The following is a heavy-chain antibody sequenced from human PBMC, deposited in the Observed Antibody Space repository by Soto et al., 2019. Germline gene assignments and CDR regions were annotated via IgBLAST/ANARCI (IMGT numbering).Heavy chain of an antibody. V-gene: IGHV3-23*01. CDR2: ISGSGGST. CDR1: GFTFSSYA. J-gene: IGHJ6*02. D-gene: IGHD5-18*01. CDR3: AKGTTGYSYDDYGMDV. Sequence: GGSLRLSCAASGFTFSSYAMSWVRQAPGKGLEWVSAISGSGGSTYYADSVKGRFTISRDNSKNTLYLQMNSLRAEDTAVYYCAKGTTGYSYDDYGMDVWGQGTTVTVSS.